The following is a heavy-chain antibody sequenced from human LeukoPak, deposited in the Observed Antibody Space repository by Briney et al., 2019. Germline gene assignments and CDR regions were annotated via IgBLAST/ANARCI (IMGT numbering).Heavy chain of an antibody. D-gene: IGHD3-22*01. CDR1: GFTFSDHY. Sequence: GGSLRLSCAASGFTFSDHYMHWVRQAPGKGLEWVAVISYDGSNKYYADSVKGRFTISRDNSKNTLYLQMNSLRAEDTAVYYCARDPKIGYLQIDYWGQGTLVTVSS. CDR3: ARDPKIGYLQIDY. V-gene: IGHV3-30*03. J-gene: IGHJ4*02. CDR2: ISYDGSNK.